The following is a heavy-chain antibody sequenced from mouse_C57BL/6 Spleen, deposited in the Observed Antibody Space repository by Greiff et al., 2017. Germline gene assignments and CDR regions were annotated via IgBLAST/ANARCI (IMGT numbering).Heavy chain of an antibody. J-gene: IGHJ1*03. CDR1: GYTFTSDT. D-gene: IGHD2-3*01. CDR3: ARTYDGYYEGYFDV. Sequence: QVQLQQSGAELARPGASVKMSCKASGYTFTSDTMHWVKQRPGQGLEWIGYINPSSGYPKYNQKFKDKATLTADKYSSTAYMQLSSLTSEDSAVYYCARTYDGYYEGYFDVWGTGTTVTVSS. V-gene: IGHV1-4*01. CDR2: INPSSGYP.